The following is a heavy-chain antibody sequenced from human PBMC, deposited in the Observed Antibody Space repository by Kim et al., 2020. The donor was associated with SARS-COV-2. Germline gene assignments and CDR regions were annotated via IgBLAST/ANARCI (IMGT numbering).Heavy chain of an antibody. CDR2: ISGSGGST. Sequence: GGSLRLSCAASGFTFSSYAMSWVRQAPGKGLEWVSAISGSGGSTYYADSVKGRFTISRDNSKNTLYLQMNSLRAEDTAVYYCAKDRGLEGPPVGATDYWGQGTLVTVSS. J-gene: IGHJ4*02. CDR3: AKDRGLEGPPVGATDY. D-gene: IGHD1-26*01. CDR1: GFTFSSYA. V-gene: IGHV3-23*01.